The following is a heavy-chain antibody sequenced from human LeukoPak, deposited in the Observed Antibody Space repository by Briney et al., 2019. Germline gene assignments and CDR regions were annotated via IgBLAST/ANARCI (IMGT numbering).Heavy chain of an antibody. CDR1: GFIFSSYW. J-gene: IGHJ4*02. CDR2: IKQDGSEK. V-gene: IGHV3-7*01. Sequence: PGGSLRLSCGASGFIFSSYWMSWVRQAPGKGLEWVANIKQDGSEKYYVDSVKGRFTISRDNAKNSLYLQMNSLRAEDTAVYYCARAGLRAYYFDYWGQGTLVTVSS. CDR3: ARAGLRAYYFDY. D-gene: IGHD3-16*01.